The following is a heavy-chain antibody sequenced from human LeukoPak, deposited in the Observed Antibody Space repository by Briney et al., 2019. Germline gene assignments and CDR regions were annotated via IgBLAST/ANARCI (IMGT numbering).Heavy chain of an antibody. Sequence: GSLRLSCAASGFTFSSYAMNWVRQAPGKGLEWVSAISDSGDSTYYADSVKGRFTISRDNSKNALYLQMNSLRAGDTAVYYCAKSGYGDYVDWYFDLWGRGTLVTVSS. CDR3: AKSGYGDYVDWYFDL. CDR2: ISDSGDST. V-gene: IGHV3-23*01. J-gene: IGHJ2*01. CDR1: GFTFSSYA. D-gene: IGHD4-17*01.